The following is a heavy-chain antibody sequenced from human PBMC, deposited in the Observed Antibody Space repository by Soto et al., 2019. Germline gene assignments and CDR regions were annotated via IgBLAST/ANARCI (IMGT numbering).Heavy chain of an antibody. J-gene: IGHJ6*02. Sequence: PSETLSLTCTVSGGSISSGDYYWSWIRKPPGKGLEWIGYIYYSGSTYYNPSLKSRVTMSVDTSKNQFSLKLSSVTAADTAVYYCASSRKNYDILTGHIALYGMDVWGRGTTVTVSS. D-gene: IGHD3-9*01. CDR1: GGSISSGDYY. V-gene: IGHV4-30-4*01. CDR2: IYYSGST. CDR3: ASSRKNYDILTGHIALYGMDV.